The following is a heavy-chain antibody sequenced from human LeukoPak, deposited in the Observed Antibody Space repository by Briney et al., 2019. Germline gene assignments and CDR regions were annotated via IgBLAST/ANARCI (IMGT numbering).Heavy chain of an antibody. CDR2: IYYSGST. V-gene: IGHV4-31*03. CDR3: ARVGTTCGGDCYLYYFDY. Sequence: SQTLSLTCTVSGGSISSGGYYWSWLRQHPGKGLEWIGYIYYSGSTYYNPSLKSRFTISVDTSKNQFSLKLSSVTAADTAVYYCARVGTTCGGDCYLYYFDYWGQGTLVTVSS. D-gene: IGHD2-21*02. CDR1: GGSISSGGYY. J-gene: IGHJ4*02.